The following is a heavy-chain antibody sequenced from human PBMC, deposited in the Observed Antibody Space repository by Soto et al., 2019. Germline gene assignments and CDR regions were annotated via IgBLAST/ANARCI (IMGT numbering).Heavy chain of an antibody. V-gene: IGHV1-2*02. CDR2: INPNSGGT. Sequence: ASVKVSCKASGYTFTGYHMHWVRQAPGQGLEWMGWINPNSGGTNYAQKFQGRVTMTRDTSISTAYMELSRLRSDDTAVYYCARGANDRITMVRGVDYWGQGTLVTVSS. D-gene: IGHD3-10*01. CDR3: ARGANDRITMVRGVDY. CDR1: GYTFTGYH. J-gene: IGHJ4*02.